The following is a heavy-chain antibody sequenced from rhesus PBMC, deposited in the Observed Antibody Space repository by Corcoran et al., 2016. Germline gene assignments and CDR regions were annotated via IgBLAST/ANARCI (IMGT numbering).Heavy chain of an antibody. V-gene: IGHV3-103*01. Sequence: EVQLVETGGGLVQPGGSLRLSCAASGFTFSSYAMQWVRQVPGQGLEWISAINSGGGRTYYADSVKGRFTISRDNSKNTLSLQMNSLRAEDTAVYYCAKDGGWGSPSFDYWGQGVLVTVSS. CDR1: GFTFSSYA. D-gene: IGHD6-37*01. CDR3: AKDGGWGSPSFDY. J-gene: IGHJ4*01. CDR2: INSGGGRT.